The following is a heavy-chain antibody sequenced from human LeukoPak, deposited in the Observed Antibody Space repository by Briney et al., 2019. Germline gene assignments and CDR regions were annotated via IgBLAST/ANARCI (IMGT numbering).Heavy chain of an antibody. Sequence: GGSLRLSCAASGFTFSSYSMNWVRQAPGKGLEWVSSISSSSGYIYYADSVKGRFTISRDNAKNSLYLQMNSLRAEDTAVYYCARGETNPFDYWGQGILVTVSS. CDR3: ARGETNPFDY. CDR1: GFTFSSYS. D-gene: IGHD1-14*01. V-gene: IGHV3-21*01. J-gene: IGHJ4*02. CDR2: ISSSSGYI.